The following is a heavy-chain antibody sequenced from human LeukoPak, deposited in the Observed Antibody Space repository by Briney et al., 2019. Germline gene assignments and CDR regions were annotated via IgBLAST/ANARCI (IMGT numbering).Heavy chain of an antibody. CDR1: GYSFTSYW. CDR3: ARHDMARYYSPLDTYHDGMDV. CDR2: IYPGDSDT. Sequence: GESLKISCKGSGYSFTSYWIGWVRQMPGKGLEWMGIIYPGDSDTRYSPSFQGQVTISADKSISTAYLQWSSLKASDTAMYYCARHDMARYYSPLDTYHDGMDVWGQGTTVTVS. V-gene: IGHV5-51*01. J-gene: IGHJ6*02. D-gene: IGHD3-10*01.